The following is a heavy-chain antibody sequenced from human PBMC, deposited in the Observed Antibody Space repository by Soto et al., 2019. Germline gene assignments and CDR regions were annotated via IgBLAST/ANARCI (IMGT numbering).Heavy chain of an antibody. J-gene: IGHJ6*02. CDR3: ARDPLTMVRGVPYYYYGMDV. CDR2: INPNSGGT. CDR1: GYTFTGYY. D-gene: IGHD3-10*01. V-gene: IGHV1-2*02. Sequence: GASVKVSFKASGYTFTGYYMHWVRQAPGQGLEWMGWINPNSGGTNYAQKFQGRVTTTRDTSISTAYMELSRLRSDDTAVYYCARDPLTMVRGVPYYYYGMDVWGQGTTVTVSS.